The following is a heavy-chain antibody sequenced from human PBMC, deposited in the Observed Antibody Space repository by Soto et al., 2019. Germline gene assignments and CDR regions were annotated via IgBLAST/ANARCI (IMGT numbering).Heavy chain of an antibody. CDR1: GYTFTSHY. D-gene: IGHD2-21*01. CDR3: ARGGCGGECSFDY. CDR2: INPSGGDT. Sequence: AASVKVSCKASGYTFTSHYIHWVRQAPGQGLEWIGIINPSGGDTTYAQQFQGRVTMTRDTSTRTVYMELSSLRSEDTAVYYCARGGCGGECSFDYWGQGTLVTVSS. J-gene: IGHJ4*02. V-gene: IGHV1-46*01.